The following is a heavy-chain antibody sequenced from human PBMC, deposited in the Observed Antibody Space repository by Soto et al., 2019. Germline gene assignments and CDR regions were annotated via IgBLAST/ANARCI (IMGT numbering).Heavy chain of an antibody. CDR1: GFRFRNYG. Sequence: GGSLRLSCEASGFRFRNYGIHWVRQAPGKGLEWVAVISDDEKNKYYADSVKGRFTISRDNSRNTLYLQMNSLRVEDTALYYCAKDKYCANPGSPFDYWGQGTVVTVSS. CDR3: AKDKYCANPGSPFDY. J-gene: IGHJ4*02. CDR2: ISDDEKNK. D-gene: IGHD2-21*01. V-gene: IGHV3-30*18.